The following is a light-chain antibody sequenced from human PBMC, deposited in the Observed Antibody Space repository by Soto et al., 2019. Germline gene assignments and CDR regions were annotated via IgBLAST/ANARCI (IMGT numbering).Light chain of an antibody. CDR2: KAS. J-gene: IGKJ2*01. CDR3: QQYNSYPHT. CDR1: QSISNW. Sequence: DIQLTQFPSTLSPSVGDRVTITCQASQSISNWLAWYQQKPGKAPKLVIYKASSLKSGVPSRFSGSGSGTEFTLTISTLQPDDFATYYCQQYNSYPHTFGQGTKLEIK. V-gene: IGKV1-5*03.